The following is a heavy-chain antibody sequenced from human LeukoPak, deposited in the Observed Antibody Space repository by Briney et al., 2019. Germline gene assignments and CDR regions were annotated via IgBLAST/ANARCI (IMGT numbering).Heavy chain of an antibody. CDR1: GYNFSPFW. Sequence: GGSLRLSCAASGYNFSPFWMHWVRQAPGKGLVWVSHINADGSTIVYADSVKGRFTISRDNAKNTLFLQMDSLTAGDTAVYYCARDRGNPDSFSIWGQGTVVTVSS. CDR2: INADGSTI. CDR3: ARDRGNPDSFSI. D-gene: IGHD3-10*01. J-gene: IGHJ3*02. V-gene: IGHV3-74*01.